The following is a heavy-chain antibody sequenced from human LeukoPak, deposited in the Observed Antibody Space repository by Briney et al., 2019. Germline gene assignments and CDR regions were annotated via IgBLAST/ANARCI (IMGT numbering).Heavy chain of an antibody. Sequence: GGSLRLSCAASGFTFDDYAMHWVRHAPGKGLEWVAGISWNSGSIGYADSVKGRFTISRDNAKNSLYLQMNSLRAEDTALYYCAKDAPMVRGAYIDYWGQGTLVTVSS. D-gene: IGHD3-10*01. CDR3: AKDAPMVRGAYIDY. J-gene: IGHJ4*02. V-gene: IGHV3-9*01. CDR1: GFTFDDYA. CDR2: ISWNSGSI.